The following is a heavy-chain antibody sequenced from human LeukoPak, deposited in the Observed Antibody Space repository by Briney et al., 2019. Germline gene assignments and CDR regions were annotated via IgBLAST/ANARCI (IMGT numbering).Heavy chain of an antibody. CDR3: ATDSGGDLFGFGELFRGPFDY. D-gene: IGHD3-10*01. V-gene: IGHV1-46*01. Sequence: GASVKVSCKASGYTFTRFYMHWVRQAPGQGLEWMGIINPSGGRTSYAQKFQGRVTMTEDTSTDTAYMELSSLRSEDTAVYYCATDSGGDLFGFGELFRGPFDYWAQGALITVSS. CDR2: INPSGGRT. J-gene: IGHJ4*02. CDR1: GYTFTRFY.